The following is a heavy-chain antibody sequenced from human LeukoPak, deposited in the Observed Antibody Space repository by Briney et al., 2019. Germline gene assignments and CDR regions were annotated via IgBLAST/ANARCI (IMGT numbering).Heavy chain of an antibody. J-gene: IGHJ5*02. CDR3: ARARAGYCSGGRCYGGNWFDP. Sequence: SQTLSLTCTVSGDSISSDSYYWTWIRQPAGTGLEWIGHISTSGNTNYNPSLKSRVSMSVDTSKNQLSLKLTSVTAADTAVYHCARARAGYCSGGRCYGGNWFDPWGQGTLVTVSS. CDR1: GDSISSDSYY. D-gene: IGHD2-15*01. V-gene: IGHV4-61*09. CDR2: ISTSGNT.